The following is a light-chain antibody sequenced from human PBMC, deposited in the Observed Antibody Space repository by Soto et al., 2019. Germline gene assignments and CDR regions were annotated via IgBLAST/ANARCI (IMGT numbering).Light chain of an antibody. Sequence: QSVPTQPPSVSGAPGQRVTISCTGSSSNIGAGYDVHWYQQLPGTAPKLLIYGNSNRPSGVPDRFSGSKSGTSASLAIAGLQAEDEADYYCQSYDSSLSEVFGTGTKVTVL. V-gene: IGLV1-40*01. CDR3: QSYDSSLSEV. CDR1: SSNIGAGYD. J-gene: IGLJ1*01. CDR2: GNS.